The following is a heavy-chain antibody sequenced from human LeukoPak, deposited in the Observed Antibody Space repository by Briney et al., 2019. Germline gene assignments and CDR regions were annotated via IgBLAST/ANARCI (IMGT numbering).Heavy chain of an antibody. CDR3: AKGDNNILTGYYNSFDS. J-gene: IGHJ4*02. CDR1: GFTFDDYA. D-gene: IGHD3-9*01. V-gene: IGHV3-30*04. Sequence: QTGRSLRLSCAASGFTFDDYAMHWVRQAPGKGLEWVAVVHHDGSKRYYADSVKGRFTISRDNSRNTLYLQMNSLRAEDTALFYCAKGDNNILTGYYNSFDSWGQGTLVTVSS. CDR2: VHHDGSKR.